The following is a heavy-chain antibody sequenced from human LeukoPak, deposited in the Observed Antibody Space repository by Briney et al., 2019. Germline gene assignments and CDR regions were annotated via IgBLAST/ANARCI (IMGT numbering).Heavy chain of an antibody. CDR3: ARGYYDYVWGSSRNDAFDI. V-gene: IGHV1-18*01. CDR1: GYTFTSYG. CDR2: ISAYNGNT. Sequence: ASVKVSCKASGYTFTSYGISWVRQAPGQGLEWMGWISAYNGNTNYAQKLQGRVTMTTDTPTSTAYMELRSLRSDDTAVYYCARGYYDYVWGSSRNDAFDIWGQGTMVTVSS. J-gene: IGHJ3*02. D-gene: IGHD3-16*01.